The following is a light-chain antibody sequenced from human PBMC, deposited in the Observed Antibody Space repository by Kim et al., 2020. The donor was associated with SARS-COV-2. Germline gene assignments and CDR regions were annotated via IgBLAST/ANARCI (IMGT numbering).Light chain of an antibody. CDR1: QTISTY. V-gene: IGKV1-39*01. Sequence: DIQMTQSPSSLSASVGDTVTITCRASQTISTYVNWYQQQSGNAPKLLLFATSHLRSEVPSRFSGGRSGTEFTLTITGLQPEDYGSYYCQQTYSTPYTFGQGTKLEI. CDR2: ATS. CDR3: QQTYSTPYT. J-gene: IGKJ2*01.